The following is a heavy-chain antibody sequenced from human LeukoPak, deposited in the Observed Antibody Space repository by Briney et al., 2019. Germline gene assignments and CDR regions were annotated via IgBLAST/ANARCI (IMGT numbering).Heavy chain of an antibody. Sequence: ASVKVSCKASGYAFTNYGISWVRQAPGQGLEWMGWISAYNGNTNYAQRLQGRVTMTTDTSTNTAYMELTSLRSDDTAVYYCASSALGCSSTSCYLGYWGQGTLVTVSS. D-gene: IGHD2-2*01. J-gene: IGHJ4*02. CDR3: ASSALGCSSTSCYLGY. CDR1: GYAFTNYG. V-gene: IGHV1-18*01. CDR2: ISAYNGNT.